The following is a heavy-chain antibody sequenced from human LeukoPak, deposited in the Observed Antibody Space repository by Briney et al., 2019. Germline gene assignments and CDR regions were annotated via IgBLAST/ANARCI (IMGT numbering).Heavy chain of an antibody. Sequence: GGSLRLSCAASGFTFSSYSMNWVRQAPGKGLEWVSSISSSSSYIYYADSVKGRFTISRDNAKNSLYLQMDSLRAEDTAVYYCARESVSYCSSTSCSLDYWGQGTLVTVSS. V-gene: IGHV3-21*01. J-gene: IGHJ4*02. CDR1: GFTFSSYS. CDR2: ISSSSSYI. CDR3: ARESVSYCSSTSCSLDY. D-gene: IGHD2-2*01.